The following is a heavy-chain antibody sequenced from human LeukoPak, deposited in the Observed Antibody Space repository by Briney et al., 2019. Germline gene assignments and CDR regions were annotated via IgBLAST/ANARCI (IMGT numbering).Heavy chain of an antibody. CDR1: GFTFSSFW. CDR3: ARDRGVRSPRGTWFDP. CDR2: MNIDGSEK. Sequence: QPGGSLRLSCAASGFTFSSFWMGWVRQTPGKRLEWVANMNIDGSEKYYADSVKGRFSISRDNARNSVYLQMNSLRAEDTAVYYCARDRGVRSPRGTWFDPWGQGTLVTVSS. V-gene: IGHV3-7*01. D-gene: IGHD1-14*01. J-gene: IGHJ5*02.